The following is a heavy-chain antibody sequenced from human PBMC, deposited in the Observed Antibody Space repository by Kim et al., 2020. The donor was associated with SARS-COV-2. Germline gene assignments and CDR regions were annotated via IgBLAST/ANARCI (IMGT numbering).Heavy chain of an antibody. CDR3: ARPHQPYYMDV. D-gene: IGHD2-2*01. CDR1: GGSFSGYY. V-gene: IGHV4-34*01. CDR2: INHSGST. J-gene: IGHJ6*03. Sequence: SETLSLTCAVYGGSFSGYYWSWIRQPPGKGLEWIGEINHSGSTNYNPSLKSRVTISVDTSKNQFSLKLSSVTAADTAVYYCARPHQPYYMDVWGKGTTVTVSS.